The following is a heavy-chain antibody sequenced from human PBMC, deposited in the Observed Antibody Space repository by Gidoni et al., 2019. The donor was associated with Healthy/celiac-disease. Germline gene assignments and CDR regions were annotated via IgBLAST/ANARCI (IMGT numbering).Heavy chain of an antibody. Sequence: QVQLQQWRAGLLKPSGHLSLTCAVDGVSFSGYYCSWIRKPPGKGLEWIGEINHSGSTNYNPSLKSRVTISVVTSKTQFSLKLSSVTAADTAVYYCARCRGYSYGLGYFGQGPLVTVSS. CDR1: GVSFSGYY. CDR2: INHSGST. V-gene: IGHV4-34*01. CDR3: ARCRGYSYGLGY. J-gene: IGHJ4*02. D-gene: IGHD5-18*01.